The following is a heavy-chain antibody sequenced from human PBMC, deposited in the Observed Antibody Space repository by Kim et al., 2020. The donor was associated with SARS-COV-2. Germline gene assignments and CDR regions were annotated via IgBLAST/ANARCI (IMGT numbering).Heavy chain of an antibody. Sequence: GGSLRLSCAASGFTFSSYGMHWVRQAPGKGLEWVAVIWYDGSNKYYADSVTGRFTISRDNSKNTVYLQMNSLRAEDTAAYYCAKMDSTPGEPALYYYGMDVWGQGTTVTVSS. CDR2: IWYDGSNK. D-gene: IGHD3-16*01. CDR3: AKMDSTPGEPALYYYGMDV. CDR1: GFTFSSYG. J-gene: IGHJ6*02. V-gene: IGHV3-33*06.